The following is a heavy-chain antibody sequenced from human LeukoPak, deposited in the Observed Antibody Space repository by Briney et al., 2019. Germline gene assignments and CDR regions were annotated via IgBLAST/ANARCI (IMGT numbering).Heavy chain of an antibody. D-gene: IGHD5-12*01. CDR3: ARGAGGYDSTTYNWFDP. CDR2: INHSGST. CDR1: GGSFSGYY. Sequence: SETLSLTCAVYGGSFSGYYWSWIRQPPGKGLEWIGEINHSGSTNYNPSLKSRVTISVDTSKNQFSLKLSSVTAADTAVYYCARGAGGYDSTTYNWFDPWGQGTLVTVSS. J-gene: IGHJ5*02. V-gene: IGHV4-34*01.